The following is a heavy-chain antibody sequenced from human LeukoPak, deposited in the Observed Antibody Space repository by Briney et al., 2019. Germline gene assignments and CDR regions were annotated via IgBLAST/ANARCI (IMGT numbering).Heavy chain of an antibody. CDR3: ARDVTAAFDY. V-gene: IGHV4-34*01. CDR2: INHSGST. CDR1: GGSFSGYY. D-gene: IGHD6-13*01. Sequence: SETLSLTCAVYGGSFSGYYWSWIRQPPGKGLEWIGEINHSGSTNYNPSLKSRVTISVDTSKNQFSLKLSSVTAADTAVYYCARDVTAAFDYWGQGTLVTVSS. J-gene: IGHJ4*02.